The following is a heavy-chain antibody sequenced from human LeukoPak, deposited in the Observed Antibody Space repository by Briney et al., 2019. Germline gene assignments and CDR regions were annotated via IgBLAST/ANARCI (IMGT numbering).Heavy chain of an antibody. CDR3: ARDRSYYGSGSYSFDY. CDR2: ISSSSSTI. D-gene: IGHD3-10*01. J-gene: IGHJ4*02. Sequence: GGSLRLSCAASGFTFSSYSMNWVRQAPGKGLEWVSYISSSSSTIYYADSVKGRFTISRDNAKDSLYLQMNSLRAEDTAVYYCARDRSYYGSGSYSFDYWGQGTLVTVSS. CDR1: GFTFSSYS. V-gene: IGHV3-48*04.